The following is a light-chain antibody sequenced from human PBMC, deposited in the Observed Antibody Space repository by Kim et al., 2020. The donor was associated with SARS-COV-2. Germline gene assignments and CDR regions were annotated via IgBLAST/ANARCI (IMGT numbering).Light chain of an antibody. Sequence: QSALTQPASVSGSPGQSITISCTGTSSDVGGYNYVSWYQQHPGKAPKLVIYDVTDRPSGVSNRFSGSKSGNTASLTISGLQPEDEADYYCSSYTTTSTGVFGTGTKVTVL. CDR3: SSYTTTSTGV. J-gene: IGLJ1*01. V-gene: IGLV2-14*03. CDR2: DVT. CDR1: SSDVGGYNY.